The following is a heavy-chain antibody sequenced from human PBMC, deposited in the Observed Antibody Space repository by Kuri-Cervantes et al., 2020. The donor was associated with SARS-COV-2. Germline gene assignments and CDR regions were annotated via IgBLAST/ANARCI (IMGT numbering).Heavy chain of an antibody. V-gene: IGHV4-59*01. J-gene: IGHJ4*02. CDR3: ARGGGYDYPHY. CDR1: GDPISSYY. D-gene: IGHD3-16*01. Sequence: SETLPLTCTVSGDPISSYYWSWIRQPPGKGLEWIGYIYYSGSTKYNPSLKSRVTISLNTSKNQFSLKLSSVTAADTAVYYCARGGGYDYPHYWGQGTLVTVSS. CDR2: IYYSGST.